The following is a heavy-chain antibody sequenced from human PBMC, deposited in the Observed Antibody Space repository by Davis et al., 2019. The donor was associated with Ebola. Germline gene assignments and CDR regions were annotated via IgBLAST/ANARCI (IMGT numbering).Heavy chain of an antibody. CDR3: AKEKTSGSYYGLDY. V-gene: IGHV3-9*01. J-gene: IGHJ4*02. Sequence: PGGSLRLSCAASGYTFAEYAMHWVRHGPGKGLEWVSSINWNSGSIFYADSVKGRFTISRDNAKNSLYLQMNSLRAEDTALYYCAKEKTSGSYYGLDYWGQGTLVTVSS. CDR2: INWNSGSI. D-gene: IGHD3-10*01. CDR1: GYTFAEYA.